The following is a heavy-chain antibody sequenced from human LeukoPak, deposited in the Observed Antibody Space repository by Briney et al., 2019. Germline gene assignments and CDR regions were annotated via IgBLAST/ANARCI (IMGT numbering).Heavy chain of an antibody. J-gene: IGHJ6*03. V-gene: IGHV4-59*08. CDR1: GGSVSSYS. D-gene: IGHD5-12*01. CDR2: ISHSGST. CDR3: ARKGRAYTDYGGYYDYMDV. Sequence: SETLSLTCTVSGGSVSSYSWSWIRQPPGKGLECIGYISHSGSTNYNPSLKSRVTIPVDRSRNQFSLNLRSVTVADTAVYYCARKGRAYTDYGGYYDYMDVWGKGTTVTVS.